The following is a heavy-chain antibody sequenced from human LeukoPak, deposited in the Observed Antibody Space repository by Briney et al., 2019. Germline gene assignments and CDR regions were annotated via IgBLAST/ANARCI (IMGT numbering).Heavy chain of an antibody. J-gene: IGHJ4*02. CDR3: ARLYCSSTSCLTGRFDY. CDR2: ISSSSYI. CDR1: GFTFSSYS. D-gene: IGHD2-2*01. V-gene: IGHV3-21*01. Sequence: GGSLRLSCAASGFTFSSYSMNWVRQAPGKGLEWVSSISSSSYIYYADSVKGRFTISRDNAKNSLYLQMNSLRAEDTAVYYCARLYCSSTSCLTGRFDYWGQGTLVTVSS.